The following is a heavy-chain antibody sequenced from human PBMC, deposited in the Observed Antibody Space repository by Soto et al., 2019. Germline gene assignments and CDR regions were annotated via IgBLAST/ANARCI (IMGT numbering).Heavy chain of an antibody. V-gene: IGHV2-70*01. D-gene: IGHD6-13*01. J-gene: IGHJ6*04. CDR2: IDWDDDK. Sequence: SGPTLVNPTQTLTLTCTFSGFSLSTSRMCVSWIRQPPEKALECLALIDWDDDKYYSTSLKTRLTISKDTSKNQVVLTMTNMDPVATATYYCARASTRFSGSGHLRAAAGNCLYYGMDVWRKGTTVTVLS. CDR3: ARASTRFSGSGHLRAAAGNCLYYGMDV. CDR1: GFSLSTSRMC.